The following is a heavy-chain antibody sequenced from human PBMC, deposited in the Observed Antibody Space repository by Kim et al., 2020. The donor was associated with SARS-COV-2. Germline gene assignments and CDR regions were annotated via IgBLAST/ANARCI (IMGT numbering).Heavy chain of an antibody. J-gene: IGHJ4*02. V-gene: IGHV4-59*01. CDR1: GGSISSYY. CDR2: IYYSGST. Sequence: SETLSLTCTVSGGSISSYYWSWIRQPPGKGLEWIGYIYYSGSTNYNPSLKSRVTISVDTSKNQFSLKLSSVTAADTAVYYCARGGGLQFDYWGQGTLVTVSS. CDR3: ARGGGLQFDY. D-gene: IGHD5-12*01.